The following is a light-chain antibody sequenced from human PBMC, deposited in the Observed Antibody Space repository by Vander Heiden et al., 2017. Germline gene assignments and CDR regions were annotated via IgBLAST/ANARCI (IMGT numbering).Light chain of an antibody. J-gene: IGLJ2*01. CDR2: VGTGGIVG. Sequence: QPVLTQPPSASASLGASVTPTCTLSSGYSNYKVDWYQQRPGKGPRFVMRVGTGGIVGSKGDGIPDRFSVLGSGLNRYLTIKNIQEEDESDYHCGADHGSGSNFVSVFGGGTKLTVL. V-gene: IGLV9-49*01. CDR3: GADHGSGSNFVSV. CDR1: SGYSNYK.